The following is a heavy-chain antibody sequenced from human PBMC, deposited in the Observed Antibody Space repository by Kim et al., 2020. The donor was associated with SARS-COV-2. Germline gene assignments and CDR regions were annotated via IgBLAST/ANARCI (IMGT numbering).Heavy chain of an antibody. J-gene: IGHJ4*02. D-gene: IGHD2-15*01. V-gene: IGHV3-21*01. CDR1: GFTFSSYS. CDR2: ISSSSSYI. Sequence: GGSLRLSCAASGFTFSSYSMNWVRQAPGKGLEWVSSISSSSSYIYYADSVKGRFTISRDNAKNSLYLQMNSLRAEDTAVYYCAREEYCSGGSCYPTPFDYWGQGTLVTVSS. CDR3: AREEYCSGGSCYPTPFDY.